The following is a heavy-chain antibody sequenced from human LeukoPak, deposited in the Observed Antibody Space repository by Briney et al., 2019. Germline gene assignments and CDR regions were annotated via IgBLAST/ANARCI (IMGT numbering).Heavy chain of an antibody. J-gene: IGHJ5*02. V-gene: IGHV1-2*02. CDR1: GYTFTGHY. Sequence: ASVKVSCKASGYTFTGHYMHWVRQAPGQGLEWMGWISPNSGGTNYAQKFQGRVTMTRDTSISTAYMELSRLRSDDTAVYYCARDCPHQLLSMPYNWFDPWGQGTLVTVSS. CDR3: ARDCPHQLLSMPYNWFDP. D-gene: IGHD2-2*01. CDR2: ISPNSGGT.